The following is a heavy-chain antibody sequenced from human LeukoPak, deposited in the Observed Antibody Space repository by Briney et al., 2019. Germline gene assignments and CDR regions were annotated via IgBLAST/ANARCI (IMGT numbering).Heavy chain of an antibody. CDR3: AREVVVPAAITYYYYYYMDV. CDR1: GGSISRGSYY. Sequence: PSQTLSLTCIVSGGSISRGSYYWSWIRQPPGKGLEWIGYIYYSGSTNYNPSLKSRVTISVDTSKNQFSLKLSSVTAADTAVYYCAREVVVPAAITYYYYYYMDVWGKGTTVTVSS. CDR2: IYYSGST. V-gene: IGHV4-61*01. D-gene: IGHD2-2*02. J-gene: IGHJ6*03.